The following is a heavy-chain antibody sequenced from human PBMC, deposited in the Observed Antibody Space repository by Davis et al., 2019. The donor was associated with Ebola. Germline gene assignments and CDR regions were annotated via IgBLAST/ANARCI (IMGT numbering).Heavy chain of an antibody. CDR2: TYYGGTT. V-gene: IGHV4-39*01. Sequence: MPGGSLRLSCTVSGGSISSSGYYWAWIRQPPGKGLEWIGNTYYGGTTYYNPSLKSRVTISSDTSKNQVSLKLTSVTAADTAVYYCARRRGDSGAFDYWGQGTLVTVSS. D-gene: IGHD2-15*01. J-gene: IGHJ4*02. CDR1: GGSISSSGYY. CDR3: ARRRGDSGAFDY.